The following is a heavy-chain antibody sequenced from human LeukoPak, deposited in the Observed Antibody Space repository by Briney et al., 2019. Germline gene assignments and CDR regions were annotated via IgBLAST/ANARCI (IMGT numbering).Heavy chain of an antibody. CDR2: ISFDGSNK. D-gene: IGHD3-10*01. CDR3: ATLNSGSCFVY. V-gene: IGHV3-30*03. CDR1: GFTFSSYG. Sequence: GGSLRLSCAASGFTFSSYGMHWVRQAPGKGLEWEAVISFDGSNKYYADSVKGRFTISRDNAKNSLYLQMNSLRAEDTAVYYCATLNSGSCFVYWGQGTLVTVSS. J-gene: IGHJ4*02.